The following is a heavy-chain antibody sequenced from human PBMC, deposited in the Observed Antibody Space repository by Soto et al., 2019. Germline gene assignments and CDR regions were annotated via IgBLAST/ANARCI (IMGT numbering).Heavy chain of an antibody. V-gene: IGHV4-39*01. CDR2: IYYSGTT. CDR1: GGSISSRSHY. J-gene: IGHJ4*02. CDR3: ARHRSASSWFFY. Sequence: SETLSLTCTVAGGSISSRSHYWGWIRQPPGKGLEWIGSIYYSGTTYYNPSLKSRVTIAVDTSKNQISLKLTSVTAADMALYYCARHRSASSWFFYWGQGTLVTVSS. D-gene: IGHD6-13*01.